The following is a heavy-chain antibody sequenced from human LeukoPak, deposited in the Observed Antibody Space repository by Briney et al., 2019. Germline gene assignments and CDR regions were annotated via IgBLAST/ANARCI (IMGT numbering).Heavy chain of an antibody. V-gene: IGHV3-7*01. D-gene: IGHD2-2*01. CDR1: GFTFSNYN. CDR2: MDEYGSDI. CDR3: ARPRGCGSARCNNFDY. Sequence: PGGSLRLSCAASGFTFSNYNMNWVRQAPGKGLEWVAIMDEYGSDIFYVESVKGRFIISRANARNSLYLQMNNLRAEDTAVYYCARPRGCGSARCNNFDYWGQGTLVTVSS. J-gene: IGHJ4*02.